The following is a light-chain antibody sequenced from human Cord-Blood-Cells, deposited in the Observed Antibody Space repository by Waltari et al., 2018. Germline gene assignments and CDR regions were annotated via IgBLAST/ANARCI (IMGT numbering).Light chain of an antibody. CDR1: KLGDKY. J-gene: IGLJ2*01. Sequence: SYELTQPPSVSVSPGQTASITCSGDKLGDKYACWYQQKPGQSPVLVIYQDSKRPSGIPERVSGSTSGNTATLTISGTQAMDEADYYCQAWDSSTVVFGGETKLTVL. V-gene: IGLV3-1*01. CDR2: QDS. CDR3: QAWDSSTVV.